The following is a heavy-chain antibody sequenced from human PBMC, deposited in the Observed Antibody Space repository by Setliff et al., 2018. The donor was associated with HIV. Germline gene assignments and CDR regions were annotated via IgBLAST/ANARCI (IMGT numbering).Heavy chain of an antibody. CDR2: IYYNGNT. J-gene: IGHJ4*02. Sequence: SETLSLTCAVSGYSISSGYYWGWIRQPPGTGLEWIGSIYYNGNTYYNPSLKSRVTISVDSSKNQFSLKLSSVTAADTAVYYCATHVLQFLEWLSHFDYWGEGTLVTVSS. V-gene: IGHV4-38-2*01. CDR3: ATHVLQFLEWLSHFDY. D-gene: IGHD3-3*01. CDR1: GYSISSGYY.